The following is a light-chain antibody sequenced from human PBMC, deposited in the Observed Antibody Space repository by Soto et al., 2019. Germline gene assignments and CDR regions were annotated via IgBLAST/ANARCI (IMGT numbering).Light chain of an antibody. CDR2: EVN. V-gene: IGLV2-14*01. Sequence: QSALTQPASVSGSPGQSITISCTGTSSDIGAYNYVSWYQQYPGRAPKLMIYEVNTRPSGVSNRFSGSKSGNTASLTISGLQAEDEADYYCSSFTTSSTYVVGAGTKVTVL. CDR3: SSFTTSSTYV. CDR1: SSDIGAYNY. J-gene: IGLJ1*01.